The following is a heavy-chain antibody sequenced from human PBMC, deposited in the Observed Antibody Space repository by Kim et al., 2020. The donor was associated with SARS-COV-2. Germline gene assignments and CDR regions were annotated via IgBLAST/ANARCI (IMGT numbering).Heavy chain of an antibody. CDR3: ATGYYDILTGWPYYYGMDV. J-gene: IGHJ6*02. V-gene: IGHV7-4-1*02. CDR2: INTNTGNP. Sequence: ASVKVSCKASGYTFTSYAMNWVRQAPGQGLEWMGWINTNTGNPTYAQGFTGRFVFSLDTSVSTAYLQISSLKAEDTAVYYCATGYYDILTGWPYYYGMDVWGQGTTVTVSS. CDR1: GYTFTSYA. D-gene: IGHD3-9*01.